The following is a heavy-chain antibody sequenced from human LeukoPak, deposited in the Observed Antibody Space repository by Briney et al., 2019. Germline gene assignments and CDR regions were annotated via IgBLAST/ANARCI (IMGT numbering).Heavy chain of an antibody. D-gene: IGHD5-18*01. V-gene: IGHV3-48*01. J-gene: IGHJ4*02. CDR2: ISSSSSTI. CDR1: GFTFSSYS. CDR3: ARDQIGYSYGHLDY. Sequence: GGSLRLSCAASGFTFSSYSMNWVRQAPGKGLEWVSYISSSSSTIYYADSVKGRFTISRDNAKNSLYLQMNSLRAEDTAVYYCARDQIGYSYGHLDYWGQGTLVTVSS.